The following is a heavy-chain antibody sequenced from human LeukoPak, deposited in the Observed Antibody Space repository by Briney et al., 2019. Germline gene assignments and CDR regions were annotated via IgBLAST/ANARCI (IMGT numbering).Heavy chain of an antibody. CDR3: VVDDADSHGPFGH. Sequence: PGRSLRLSCAASGFTFSSYAMHWVRQAPGKGLEWVAVISYDGSNKYYADSVKGRFTISRDNSKNTLYLQMISLRAEDTAVYYCVVDDADSHGPFGHWGQGTLVTVSS. J-gene: IGHJ5*02. D-gene: IGHD5-18*01. CDR1: GFTFSSYA. V-gene: IGHV3-30*14. CDR2: ISYDGSNK.